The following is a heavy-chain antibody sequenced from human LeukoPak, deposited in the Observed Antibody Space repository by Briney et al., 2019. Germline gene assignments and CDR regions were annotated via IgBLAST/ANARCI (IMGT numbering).Heavy chain of an antibody. CDR3: ARDKSPGGAFDI. D-gene: IGHD3-10*01. CDR1: GFTFSSYW. Sequence: GGSLRLSCAASGFTFSSYWMNWARQAPGKGLEWVSSISSSSSYIYYADSVKGRFTISRDNAKNSLYLQMNSLRAEDTAVYYCARDKSPGGAFDIWGQGTMVTVSS. CDR2: ISSSSSYI. J-gene: IGHJ3*02. V-gene: IGHV3-21*01.